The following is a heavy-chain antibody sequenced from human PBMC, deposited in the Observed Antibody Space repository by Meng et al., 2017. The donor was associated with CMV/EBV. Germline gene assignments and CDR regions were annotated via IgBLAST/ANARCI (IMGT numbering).Heavy chain of an antibody. J-gene: IGHJ5*02. D-gene: IGHD2-15*01. CDR3: ARDPAYCSGGSCYPSNWFDP. CDR2: ISYDGSNK. V-gene: IGHV3-30*04. CDR1: RFTFSSYA. Sequence: GGSLRLSCAASRFTFSSYAMHWVRQAPGKGLEWVAVISYDGSNKYYADSVKGRFTISRDNSKNTLYLQMNSLRAEDTAVYYCARDPAYCSGGSCYPSNWFDPWGQGTLVTVSS.